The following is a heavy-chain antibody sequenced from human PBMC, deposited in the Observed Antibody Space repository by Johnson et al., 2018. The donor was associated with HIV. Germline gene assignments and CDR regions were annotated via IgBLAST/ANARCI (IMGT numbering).Heavy chain of an antibody. D-gene: IGHD6-13*01. J-gene: IGHJ3*02. CDR3: ERASSRWSADAFDI. CDR1: GFTVDGDG. CDR2: IAWDGGNK. V-gene: IGHV3-30*03. Sequence: QVQLVESGGGVIRPGGSLRLSCAASGFTVDGDGMNWVRQVPGKGLEWVSVIAWDGGNKCYAVSVKGRFSIFRDNYKNPLYLQMNSLRAEDTAVYYCERASSRWSADAFDIWGQGTMVTVSS.